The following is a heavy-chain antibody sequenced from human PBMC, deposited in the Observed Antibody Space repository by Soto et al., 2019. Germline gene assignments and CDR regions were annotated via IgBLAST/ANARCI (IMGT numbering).Heavy chain of an antibody. Sequence: LRLSCAASGFTFSSYGMHWVRQAPGKGLEWVAVISYDGSNKYYADSVKGRFTISRDNSKNTLYLQMNSLRAEDTAVYYCAKDLRSITIFGVAINYYYGMDVWGQGTTVTVSS. CDR1: GFTFSSYG. V-gene: IGHV3-30*18. CDR2: ISYDGSNK. D-gene: IGHD3-3*01. J-gene: IGHJ6*02. CDR3: AKDLRSITIFGVAINYYYGMDV.